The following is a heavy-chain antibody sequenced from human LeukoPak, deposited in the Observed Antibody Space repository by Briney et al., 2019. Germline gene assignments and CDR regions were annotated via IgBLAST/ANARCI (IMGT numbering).Heavy chain of an antibody. J-gene: IGHJ2*01. D-gene: IGHD4-17*01. CDR2: IIPIFGTA. V-gene: IGHV1-69*13. CDR3: ARDYYGDYSGYFDL. CDR1: GGTFSSYA. Sequence: GASVKVSCKASGGTFSSYAISWVRQAPGQGLEWMGGIIPIFGTANYAQKFQGRVTITADESTSTACMELGSLRSEDTAVYYCARDYYGDYSGYFDLWGRGTLVTVSS.